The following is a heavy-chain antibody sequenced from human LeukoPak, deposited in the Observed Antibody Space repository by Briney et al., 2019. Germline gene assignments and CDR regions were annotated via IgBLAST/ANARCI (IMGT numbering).Heavy chain of an antibody. J-gene: IGHJ4*02. D-gene: IGHD3-16*01. V-gene: IGHV3-30-3*01. Sequence: PGRSLRLSCAASGFTFSSYFVHWVRQAPGKGLDWVTTISYDGSIQYYSDSVKGRFTISRDNSKNTLYLQMNSLKPEGTAMYYCARERGEGRTRNFDYWGQGTLVTVSS. CDR2: ISYDGSIQ. CDR1: GFTFSSYF. CDR3: ARERGEGRTRNFDY.